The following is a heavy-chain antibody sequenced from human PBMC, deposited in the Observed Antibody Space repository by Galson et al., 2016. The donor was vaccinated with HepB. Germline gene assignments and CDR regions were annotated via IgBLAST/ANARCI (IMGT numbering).Heavy chain of an antibody. V-gene: IGHV3-33*01. CDR3: ARDHAVGATWGYFYHYGMDV. J-gene: IGHJ6*02. CDR1: GFTFSSYG. D-gene: IGHD1-26*01. CDR2: MWYDGSKK. Sequence: SLRLSCAASGFTFSSYGMHWVRQAPGKGLEWVAFMWYDGSKKNYADSVKGRFTISRDNSKNKLYLLMNSLRAEDTAVYYCARDHAVGATWGYFYHYGMDVWGQGTTVTVSS.